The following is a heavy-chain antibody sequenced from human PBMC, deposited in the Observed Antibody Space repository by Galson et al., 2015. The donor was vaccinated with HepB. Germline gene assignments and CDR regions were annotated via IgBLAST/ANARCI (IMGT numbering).Heavy chain of an antibody. D-gene: IGHD3-22*01. Sequence: SLRLSCAASGFTFSNYGMHWVRQAPGKGLEWVAVISHDGLNEHYADSVKGRFTISRDNSKKILHLQMNSLRAEDTAVYYCAKDLDYYYDSRGHPLGFDPWGQGTLVTVSS. V-gene: IGHV3-30*18. CDR1: GFTFSNYG. CDR2: ISHDGLNE. CDR3: AKDLDYYYDSRGHPLGFDP. J-gene: IGHJ5*02.